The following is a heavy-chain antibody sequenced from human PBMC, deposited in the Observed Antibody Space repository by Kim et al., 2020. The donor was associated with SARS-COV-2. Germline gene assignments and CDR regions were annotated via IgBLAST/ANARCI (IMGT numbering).Heavy chain of an antibody. D-gene: IGHD3-10*01. CDR2: ISGDGGST. V-gene: IGHV3-43*02. CDR1: GFTFDDYA. J-gene: IGHJ4*02. Sequence: GGSLRLSCAASGFTFDDYAMHWVRQAPGKGLEWVSLISGDGGSTYYADSVKGRFTISRDNSKNSLYLQMNSLRTEDTALYYCAKDIGSGSYYGYIDYWGQGTLVTVSS. CDR3: AKDIGSGSYYGYIDY.